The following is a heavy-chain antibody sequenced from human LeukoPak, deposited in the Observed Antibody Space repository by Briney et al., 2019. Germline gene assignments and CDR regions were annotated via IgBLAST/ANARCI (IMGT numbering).Heavy chain of an antibody. CDR2: ISGSGGST. CDR1: GFTFSSYA. CDR3: ARDTSRVRGVIDY. J-gene: IGHJ4*02. V-gene: IGHV3-23*01. Sequence: GGSLRLSCAASGFTFSSYAMSWVRQAPGKGLEWVSAISGSGGSTYYADSVKGRFTISRDNSKNTPYLQMNSLRAEDTAVYYCARDTSRVRGVIDYWGQGTLVTVSS. D-gene: IGHD3-10*01.